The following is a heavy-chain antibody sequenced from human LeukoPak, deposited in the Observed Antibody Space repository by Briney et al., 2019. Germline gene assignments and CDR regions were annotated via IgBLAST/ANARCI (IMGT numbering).Heavy chain of an antibody. CDR1: GGSISSYY. D-gene: IGHD3-22*01. Sequence: SETLSLTCTVSGGSISSYYWSWIRQPPGKGLEWVGYIFYSGNTNYNPSLKSRVTISVDTSKNQFSLRLSSVTAAGTAVYYCARRDSSTKTFDYWGQGTLVTVSS. CDR2: IFYSGNT. V-gene: IGHV4-59*01. J-gene: IGHJ4*02. CDR3: ARRDSSTKTFDY.